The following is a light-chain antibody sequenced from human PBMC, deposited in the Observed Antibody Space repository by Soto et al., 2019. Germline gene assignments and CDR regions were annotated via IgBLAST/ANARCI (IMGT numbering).Light chain of an antibody. V-gene: IGLV1-40*01. CDR1: SSNIGAGYD. J-gene: IGLJ1*01. CDR2: GNS. Sequence: QSALTQPPSVSGAPGQRVTISCTGSSSNIGAGYDVHWYQQLPGTALKLLIYGNSNRPSGVPDRFSGSKSGTSASLAITGLQAEDEADYYCQSYDSSLSALYVFGTGTKLTVL. CDR3: QSYDSSLSALYV.